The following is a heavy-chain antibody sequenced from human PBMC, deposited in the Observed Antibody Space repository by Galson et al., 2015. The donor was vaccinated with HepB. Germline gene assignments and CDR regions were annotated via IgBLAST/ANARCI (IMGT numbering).Heavy chain of an antibody. D-gene: IGHD6-6*01. CDR3: ARVPHTSSSVWYFDY. CDR2: INPDSGGK. Sequence: SVKVSCKASGYTFTDYYIHWVRQAPGQGLEWMGWINPDSGGKTYAPNFQGRVTMTRDTSITTAYMELSWLTFDDTALYYCARVPHTSSSVWYFDYWGQGTLVTVSS. CDR1: GYTFTDYY. J-gene: IGHJ4*02. V-gene: IGHV1-2*02.